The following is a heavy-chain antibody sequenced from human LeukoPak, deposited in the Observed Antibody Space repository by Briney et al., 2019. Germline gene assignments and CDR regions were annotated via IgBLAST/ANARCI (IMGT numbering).Heavy chain of an antibody. J-gene: IGHJ5*02. CDR2: INPNSGGT. V-gene: IGHV1-2*02. D-gene: IGHD3-22*01. Sequence: ASVKVSCKAFGYAFTGYYMHWVRQAPGQGLEWMGWINPNSGGTNYAQKFQGRVTMTRDTSISTAYMELSRLRSDDTAAYYCAREAVITMIVVVTTNWFDPWGQGTLVTVSS. CDR1: GYAFTGYY. CDR3: AREAVITMIVVVTTNWFDP.